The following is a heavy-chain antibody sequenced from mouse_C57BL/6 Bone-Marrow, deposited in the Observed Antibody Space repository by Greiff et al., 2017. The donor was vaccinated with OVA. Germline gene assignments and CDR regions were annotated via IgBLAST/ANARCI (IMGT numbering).Heavy chain of an antibody. CDR2: ISSGGSYT. CDR3: ARHGNPLDY. Sequence: EVQVVESGGDLVKPGGSLKLSCAASGFTFSSYGMSWVRQTPDKRLEWVATISSGGSYTYYPDSVKGRFTISRDNAKNTLYLQMSSLKSEDTAMYYWARHGNPLDYWGQGTTLTVSS. J-gene: IGHJ2*01. D-gene: IGHD2-1*01. V-gene: IGHV5-6*01. CDR1: GFTFSSYG.